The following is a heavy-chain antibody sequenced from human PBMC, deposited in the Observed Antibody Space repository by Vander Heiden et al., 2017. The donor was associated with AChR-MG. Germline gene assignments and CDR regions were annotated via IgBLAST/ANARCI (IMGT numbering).Heavy chain of an antibody. CDR3: AKAPPYSSSSFQNWFDP. J-gene: IGHJ5*02. Sequence: EVQLLESGGGLVQPGGSLRLSCAASGFTFSSYAMSWVRQAPGKGLEWVSAISGSGGSTYYADSVKGRFTISRDNSKNTLYLQMNSLRAEDTAVYYCAKAPPYSSSSFQNWFDPWGQGTLVTVSS. CDR1: GFTFSSYA. CDR2: ISGSGGST. D-gene: IGHD6-6*01. V-gene: IGHV3-23*01.